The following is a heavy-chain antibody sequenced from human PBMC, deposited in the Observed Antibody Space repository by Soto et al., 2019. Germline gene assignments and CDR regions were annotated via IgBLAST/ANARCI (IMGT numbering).Heavy chain of an antibody. CDR2: ISGSGGST. CDR3: ARGFSAGKGSPPDF. D-gene: IGHD6-13*01. V-gene: IGHV3-23*01. CDR1: GFTFSSFA. Sequence: GGSLRLSCAASGFTFSSFAMSWVRQAPGKGLDWVSAISGSGGSTYSADSVKGRFTISRDNSKNTLYLQMSSLRAEDTAVYYCARGFSAGKGSPPDFRGQGSLVTVSS. J-gene: IGHJ4*02.